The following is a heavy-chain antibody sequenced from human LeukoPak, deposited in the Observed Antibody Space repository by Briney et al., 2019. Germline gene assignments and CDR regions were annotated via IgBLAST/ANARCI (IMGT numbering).Heavy chain of an antibody. J-gene: IGHJ4*02. CDR3: ARRNTTVTTPFDY. CDR1: GFTFSSYK. D-gene: IGHD4-17*01. CDR2: ISGDSRYI. Sequence: PGASLRLSCAASGFTFSSYKMNWVRQAPGKGLEWVSSISGDSRYIYYADSVKGRFTISRDNAKNSLYLQMNSLRAEDTAVYYCARRNTTVTTPFDYWGQGTLVTVSS. V-gene: IGHV3-21*01.